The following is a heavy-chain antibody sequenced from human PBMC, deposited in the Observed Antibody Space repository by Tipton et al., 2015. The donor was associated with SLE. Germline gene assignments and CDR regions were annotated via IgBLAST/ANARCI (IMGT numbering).Heavy chain of an antibody. Sequence: TLSLTCTVSGGSMTSHYWSWIRQPPGKGLEWIGEINHSGGTNYNPSLKTRVTISVDTSNQFSLKLSSVTAADTAVYYCARDLGAQAAAETNWGYYYGMDVWGQGTTVTVSS. J-gene: IGHJ6*02. CDR3: ARDLGAQAAAETNWGYYYGMDV. V-gene: IGHV4-34*01. CDR1: GGSMTSHY. D-gene: IGHD6-13*01. CDR2: INHSGGT.